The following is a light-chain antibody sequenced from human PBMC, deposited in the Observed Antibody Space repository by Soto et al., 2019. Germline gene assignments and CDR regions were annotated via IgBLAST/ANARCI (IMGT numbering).Light chain of an antibody. CDR1: QSISSS. J-gene: IGKJ2*01. CDR3: QQYNNGPPYT. Sequence: EIVMTQSPATLSVSPGERATLSCRASQSISSSLAWYQQKPGQAPRLLIYGASTSVTGIPARFSGSGSGTEYSLTISSMQSEDFLATYCQQYNNGPPYTFGQGTKLEIK. V-gene: IGKV3-15*01. CDR2: GAS.